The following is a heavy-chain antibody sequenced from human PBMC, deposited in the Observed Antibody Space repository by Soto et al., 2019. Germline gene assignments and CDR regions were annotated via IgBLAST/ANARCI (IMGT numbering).Heavy chain of an antibody. CDR1: GFTFIGYD. CDR3: ARRGAYFFDF. J-gene: IGHJ4*02. V-gene: IGHV3-23*01. Sequence: LRLSCAASGFTFIGYDMTWVRQAPGQGLEYISGTSSSGGTTYYPDSMRGRFTISRDNSKNILYLQVNNLRAEDTAVYYCARRGAYFFDFWGQGTLVTVSS. D-gene: IGHD1-26*01. CDR2: TSSSGGTT.